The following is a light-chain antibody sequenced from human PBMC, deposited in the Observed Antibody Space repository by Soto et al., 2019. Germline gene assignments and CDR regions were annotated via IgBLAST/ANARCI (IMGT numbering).Light chain of an antibody. CDR3: HQYGDSPPT. J-gene: IGKJ4*01. CDR1: QNVRKY. CDR2: GAG. Sequence: EVVLTQSPGTLSSSPGERLTVSCRASQNVRKYLAWYQQKPGQAPRLVIYGAGTRGTGVPDRFSGSGSGTDFTLTINSLESDDSAVYYCHQYGDSPPTFGGGTKVEI. V-gene: IGKV3-20*01.